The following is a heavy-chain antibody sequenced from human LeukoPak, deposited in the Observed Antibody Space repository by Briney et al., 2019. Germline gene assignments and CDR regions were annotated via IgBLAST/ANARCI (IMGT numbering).Heavy chain of an antibody. V-gene: IGHV6-1*01. J-gene: IGHJ6*03. D-gene: IGHD3-10*01. CDR3: ARDYASSKRGFYFYMDV. CDR2: TYYRSRWYN. CDR1: GDSVSNTGAA. Sequence: SQTLSLTCAISGDSVSNTGAAWNWIRQSPSRGFEWLGRTYYRSRWYNDYAVSVKSRVIISPDTSKNQFSLQLNSVTPEDTALYFCARDYASSKRGFYFYMDVWGKGTTVTVSS.